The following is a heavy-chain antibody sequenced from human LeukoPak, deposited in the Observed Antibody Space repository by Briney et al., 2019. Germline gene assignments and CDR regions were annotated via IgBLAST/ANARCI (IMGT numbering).Heavy chain of an antibody. J-gene: IGHJ5*02. V-gene: IGHV4-4*02. CDR1: GGSISSSYW. D-gene: IGHD2-2*01. Sequence: SGTLSLTCAVSGGSISSSYWWSWVRQPPGKGLEWIGEILHSGSTNYNPSLKSRVTISVDKSKNQFSLKLTSVTAADTAVYYCAMSRPYQHNWFDPWGQGILVIVSS. CDR3: AMSRPYQHNWFDP. CDR2: ILHSGST.